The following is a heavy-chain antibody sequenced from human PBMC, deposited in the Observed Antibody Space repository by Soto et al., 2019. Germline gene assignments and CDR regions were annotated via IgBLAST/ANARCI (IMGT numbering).Heavy chain of an antibody. Sequence: QVQLVQSGAEVKKPGSSVKVSCRASGDTLSKYGVSWVRQAPGQGLEWMGGITPIFGTPTYAQRFQGRVTITADKSSSTSHLELNSLRSDETALYFCSTARVGVSWGVVDVWGNGTTVTVSS. D-gene: IGHD2-8*01. CDR3: STARVGVSWGVVDV. V-gene: IGHV1-69*06. CDR1: GDTLSKYG. J-gene: IGHJ6*04. CDR2: ITPIFGTP.